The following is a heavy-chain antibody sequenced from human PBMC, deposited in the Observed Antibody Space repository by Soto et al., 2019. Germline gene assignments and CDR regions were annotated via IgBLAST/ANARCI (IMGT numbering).Heavy chain of an antibody. V-gene: IGHV4-34*01. CDR1: GGSFSGYY. Sequence: SETLSLTCAVYGGSFSGYYWSWIRQPPGKGLEWIGEINHSGSTNYNPSLKSRVTISVDTSKNQFSLKLSSVTAADTAVYYCARGYCGGDCYHAFDIWGQGTMVTVSS. D-gene: IGHD2-21*02. CDR3: ARGYCGGDCYHAFDI. J-gene: IGHJ3*02. CDR2: INHSGST.